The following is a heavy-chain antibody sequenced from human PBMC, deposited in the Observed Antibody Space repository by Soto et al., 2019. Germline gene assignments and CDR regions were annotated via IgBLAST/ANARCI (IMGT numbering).Heavy chain of an antibody. CDR2: ISSSSSYT. Sequence: PGGSLRLSCAASGFTFSDYYMSWIRQAPGKGLEWVSYISSSSSYTNYADSVKGRFTISRDNAKNSLYLQMNSLRAEDTAVYYCARPISSSWYGRAFDIWGQGTMVTVSS. CDR3: ARPISSSWYGRAFDI. J-gene: IGHJ3*02. CDR1: GFTFSDYY. D-gene: IGHD6-13*01. V-gene: IGHV3-11*03.